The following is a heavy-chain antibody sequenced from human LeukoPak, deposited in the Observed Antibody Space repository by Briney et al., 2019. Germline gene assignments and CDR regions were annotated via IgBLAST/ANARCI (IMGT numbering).Heavy chain of an antibody. CDR3: ARAPALFFYNSSGYYNGYFDL. D-gene: IGHD3-22*01. J-gene: IGHJ2*01. Sequence: PGGSLRPSCAASGFTFSSYGMHWVRQAPGKGLEWVAVIWFDGSNEYYADSVKGRFIISRDNSKNTLYLQMNSLRAEDTAVYYCARAPALFFYNSSGYYNGYFDLWGRGTLVTVSS. CDR1: GFTFSSYG. CDR2: IWFDGSNE. V-gene: IGHV3-33*01.